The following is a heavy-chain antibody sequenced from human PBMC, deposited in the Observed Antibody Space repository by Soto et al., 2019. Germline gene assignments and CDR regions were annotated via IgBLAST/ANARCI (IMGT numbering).Heavy chain of an antibody. CDR2: ISYDGMNK. Sequence: PGGSLRLSCAASGFTFSSDGMHWVRQAPGKGLEWVAVISYDGMNKYYAASVKGRFSISRDNSKNTLYLQMDSLRAEDTALYYCAKAYAVPAATASFDYWGQGTLVTVSS. CDR1: GFTFSSDG. CDR3: AKAYAVPAATASFDY. D-gene: IGHD2-2*01. J-gene: IGHJ4*02. V-gene: IGHV3-30*18.